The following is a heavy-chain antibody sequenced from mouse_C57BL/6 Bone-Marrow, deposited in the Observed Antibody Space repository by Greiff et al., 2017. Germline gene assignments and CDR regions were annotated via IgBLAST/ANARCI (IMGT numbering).Heavy chain of an antibody. J-gene: IGHJ2*01. CDR2: IYPGNSDT. D-gene: IGHD2-3*01. CDR1: GYTFTSYW. V-gene: IGHV1-5*01. CDR3: TREEGYDGYYFDY. Sequence: EVQLQQSGTVLARPGASVKMSCKTSGYTFTSYWMHWVKQRPGQGLEWIGAIYPGNSDTSYNQKFKGKAKLTAVTSASTAYMELSSLTNEDSAVYYCTREEGYDGYYFDYWGQGTTLTVSS.